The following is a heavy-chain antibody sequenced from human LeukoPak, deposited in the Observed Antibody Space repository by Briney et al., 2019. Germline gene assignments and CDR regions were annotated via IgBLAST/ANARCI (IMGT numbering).Heavy chain of an antibody. CDR1: GGSISSGGYY. V-gene: IGHV4-31*03. Sequence: SETLSLTCTVSGGSISSGGYYWSWIRQHPVKGLEWIGYIYYSGSTYYNPSLKSRVTISVDTSKNQFSLKLSSVTAADTAVYYCARSLSMSSYYYYYYMDVWGKGPRSPSP. CDR3: ARSLSMSSYYYYYYMDV. J-gene: IGHJ6*03. CDR2: IYYSGST.